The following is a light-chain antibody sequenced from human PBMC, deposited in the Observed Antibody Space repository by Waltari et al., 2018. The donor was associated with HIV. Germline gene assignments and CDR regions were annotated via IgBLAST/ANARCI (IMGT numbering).Light chain of an antibody. V-gene: IGLV3-27*01. Sequence: SYELTQPSSVSVSPGQTARITCSGDGLAKRYVRWFQQKPGQAPVLGIYKDIERPAGIPERFSGSSSGTTVTLTISGAQVEDEADYYCFSAADNNLGVFGGGTKVTVL. J-gene: IGLJ3*02. CDR2: KDI. CDR1: GLAKRY. CDR3: FSAADNNLGV.